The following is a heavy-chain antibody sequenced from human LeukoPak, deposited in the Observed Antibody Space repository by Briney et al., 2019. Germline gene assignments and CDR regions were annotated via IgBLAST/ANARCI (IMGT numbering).Heavy chain of an antibody. CDR3: AREIVGGFNPGAY. D-gene: IGHD1-14*01. CDR2: IHRSGST. V-gene: IGHV4-4*02. J-gene: IGHJ4*02. CDR1: PDSTTSNF. Sequence: SETLSLTCTVSPDSTTSNFWSWVRQPPGKGLEWIGEIHRSGSTNYNPSLQSRVTISIDRSKNQIALELSSVTAADTAVYYCAREIVGGFNPGAYWGQGTLVTVSS.